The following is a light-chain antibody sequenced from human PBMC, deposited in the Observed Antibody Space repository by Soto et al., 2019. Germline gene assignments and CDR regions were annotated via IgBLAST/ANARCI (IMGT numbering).Light chain of an antibody. V-gene: IGLV2-8*01. J-gene: IGLJ1*01. Sequence: QSVLTQPPSASVSPGQSVTISCTGANSDVGSYNYVSWYQQHPGKAPKLTIYEVNKRPSGVPDRFSGSKSGNTASLTVSGLQAEDEADYYCSSYAGTNTRYLFGSGTKVTVL. CDR2: EVN. CDR1: NSDVGSYNY. CDR3: SSYAGTNTRYL.